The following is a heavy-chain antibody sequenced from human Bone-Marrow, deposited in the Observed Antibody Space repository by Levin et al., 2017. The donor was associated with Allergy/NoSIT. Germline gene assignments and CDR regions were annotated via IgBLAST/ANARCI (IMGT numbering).Heavy chain of an antibody. CDR1: GFTVRDNY. D-gene: IGHD2-15*01. CDR3: VRDLKSEGSWTRFDP. Sequence: LSLTCAASGFTVRDNYMSWVRQAPGKGLEWVSVIYSGGRTEYADSVQGRFTISRDNPKNTLYLQMNSLRAEDTAVYYCVRDLKSEGSWTRFDPWGQGTLVTVSS. CDR2: IYSGGRT. V-gene: IGHV3-53*01. J-gene: IGHJ5*02.